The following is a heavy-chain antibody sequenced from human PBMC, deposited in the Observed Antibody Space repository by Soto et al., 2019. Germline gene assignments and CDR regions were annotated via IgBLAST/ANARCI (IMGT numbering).Heavy chain of an antibody. CDR3: ATAAPYSSSWYEGIRFFDYYGMDV. J-gene: IGHJ6*02. D-gene: IGHD6-13*01. Sequence: GESLKISCKGSGYSFTSYWIGWVRQMPGKGLEWMGIIYPGDSDTRYSPSFQGQVTISADKSISTAYLQWSSLKASDTAMYYCATAAPYSSSWYEGIRFFDYYGMDVWGQGTTVTVSS. CDR2: IYPGDSDT. V-gene: IGHV5-51*01. CDR1: GYSFTSYW.